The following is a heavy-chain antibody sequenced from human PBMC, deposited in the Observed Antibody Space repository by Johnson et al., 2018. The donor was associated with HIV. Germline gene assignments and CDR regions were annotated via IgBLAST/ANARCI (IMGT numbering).Heavy chain of an antibody. CDR3: AKGMLAERGAFDI. CDR2: ISWNSGSR. D-gene: IGHD3-3*02. Sequence: EVQLVESGGGLVQPGRSLRVSCAASGFTFDDYAMHWVRQAPGKGLEWVSGISWNSGSRGYADSVKGRFIISRDNAKNSLNLRMNSLRAEDTALYYCAKGMLAERGAFDIWGQGTMVTVSS. V-gene: IGHV3-9*01. CDR1: GFTFDDYA. J-gene: IGHJ3*02.